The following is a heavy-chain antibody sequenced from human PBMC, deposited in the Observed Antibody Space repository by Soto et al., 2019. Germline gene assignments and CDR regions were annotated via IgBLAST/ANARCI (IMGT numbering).Heavy chain of an antibody. J-gene: IGHJ3*02. V-gene: IGHV3-64D*06. CDR1: GFTFSSYA. Sequence: GGSLRLSCSASGFTFSSYAMHWVRQAPGKGLEYVSAISSNGGSTYYADSVKGRFTISRDNSKNTLYLQMSSLRAEDTAVYYCVKDYGYSSSWYAFDIWGQGTMVTVSS. CDR2: ISSNGGST. CDR3: VKDYGYSSSWYAFDI. D-gene: IGHD6-13*01.